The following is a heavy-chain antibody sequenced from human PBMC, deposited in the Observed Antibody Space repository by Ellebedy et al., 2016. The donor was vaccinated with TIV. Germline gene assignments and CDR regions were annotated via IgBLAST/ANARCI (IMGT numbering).Heavy chain of an antibody. J-gene: IGHJ5*02. CDR1: DFTFSDYY. D-gene: IGHD4-17*01. V-gene: IGHV3-11*04. Sequence: GESLKISCVDSDFTFSDYYMSWIRQAPGKGLEWLSYISHNAGTIYYAASVKGRFTISRDNAKNSLYLQMNSLGVEDTAVYYCARRASYGDYAVQVNPWFDPWGQGTLVTVSS. CDR2: ISHNAGTI. CDR3: ARRASYGDYAVQVNPWFDP.